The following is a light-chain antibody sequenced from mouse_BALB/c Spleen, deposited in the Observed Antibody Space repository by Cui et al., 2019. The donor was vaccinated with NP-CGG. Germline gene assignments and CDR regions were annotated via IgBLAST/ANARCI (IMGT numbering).Light chain of an antibody. CDR1: TGAVTTSNY. V-gene: IGLV1*01. J-gene: IGLJ1*01. Sequence: VVTQVCTLTTSPGETVTLTCRSSTGAVTTSNYANWVQEKPDHLFTGLIGGTNNRAPSIPARFSGSLIGDKAALTITGAQTEDEAIYFCALWYSNHWVFGGGTKLTVL. CDR2: GTN. CDR3: ALWYSNHWV.